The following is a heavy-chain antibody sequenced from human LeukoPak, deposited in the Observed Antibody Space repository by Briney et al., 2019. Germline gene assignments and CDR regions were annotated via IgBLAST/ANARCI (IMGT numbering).Heavy chain of an antibody. D-gene: IGHD5-18*01. Sequence: PSETLSLTCTVSGGSISSSSYYGGRIRQPPGKGLEWIGSIYYSGSTYYNPSLKSRVTISVDTSKNQFSLKLSSVTAADTAVYYCARVDTAMVAGGGDYWGQGTLVTVSS. CDR2: IYYSGST. CDR3: ARVDTAMVAGGGDY. CDR1: GGSISSSSYY. V-gene: IGHV4-39*07. J-gene: IGHJ4*02.